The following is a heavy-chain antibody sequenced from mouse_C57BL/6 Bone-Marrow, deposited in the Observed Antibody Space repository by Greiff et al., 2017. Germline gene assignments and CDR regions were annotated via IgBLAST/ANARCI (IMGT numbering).Heavy chain of an antibody. V-gene: IGHV1-55*01. Sequence: VQLQQPGAELVKPGASVKMSCKASGYTFTSYWITWVKQRPGQGLEWLGDIYPGSGSTNYNEKIKSKATLTVDTSSSPTYMQLSRLTSEESAVYYCARGLLQDDAMDYWGQGTAVTVSA. CDR2: IYPGSGST. J-gene: IGHJ4*01. CDR3: ARGLLQDDAMDY. CDR1: GYTFTSYW. D-gene: IGHD2-3*01.